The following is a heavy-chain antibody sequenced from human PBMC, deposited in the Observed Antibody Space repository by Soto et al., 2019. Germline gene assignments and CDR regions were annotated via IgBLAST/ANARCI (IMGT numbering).Heavy chain of an antibody. J-gene: IGHJ4*02. CDR2: ISGNGDRT. CDR3: ARKRQSYGDYDY. V-gene: IGHV3-64*01. Sequence: DVQLVESGGGLVQPGGSLRLSCAASGFTFSSYGMHWVRQAPGKGLQYVSSISGNGDRTYYGNSVKGRFTISRDNSKNTLYLQMGSLRAEDMAVYYCARKRQSYGDYDYWGQGTLVTVSS. CDR1: GFTFSSYG. D-gene: IGHD4-17*01.